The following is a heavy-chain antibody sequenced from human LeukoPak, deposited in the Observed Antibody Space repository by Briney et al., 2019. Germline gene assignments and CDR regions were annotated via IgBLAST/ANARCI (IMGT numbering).Heavy chain of an antibody. CDR2: FGGSGGTI. D-gene: IGHD2-21*02. CDR1: GFTFSSYA. Sequence: GGSLRLSCAASGFTFSSYAMSWVRQAPGKGLEWVSHFGGSGGTIYYADSVKGRFTISRDNSKNTLYLQMSSLRAEVTAVYYCAKSDCGGDCHLLDYWGQGTLVTVSS. J-gene: IGHJ4*02. V-gene: IGHV3-23*01. CDR3: AKSDCGGDCHLLDY.